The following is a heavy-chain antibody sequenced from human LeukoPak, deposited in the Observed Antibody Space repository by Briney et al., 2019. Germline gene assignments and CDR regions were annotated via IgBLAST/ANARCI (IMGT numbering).Heavy chain of an antibody. D-gene: IGHD1-26*01. CDR2: IIPIFGIA. J-gene: IGHJ4*02. V-gene: IGHV1-69*04. Sequence: ASVKVSCKASVGTFSSYAISWVRQAPGQGLEWMGRIIPIFGIANYAHKFQGRVTITADKSTSTAYMELSSLRSEDTAVYYCARDRGSSRYYSFDYWGQGTLVTVSS. CDR3: ARDRGSSRYYSFDY. CDR1: VGTFSSYA.